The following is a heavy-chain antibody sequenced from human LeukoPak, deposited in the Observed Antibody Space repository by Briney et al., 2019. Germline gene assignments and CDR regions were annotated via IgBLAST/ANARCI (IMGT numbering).Heavy chain of an antibody. V-gene: IGHV3-30*03. CDR3: ARDHDSSGYYVGY. J-gene: IGHJ4*02. CDR1: GFTFRDYG. CDR2: MSFDGSDK. Sequence: PGGSLRLSCVGSGFTFRDYGMHWVRQAPGKGLEWVALMSFDGSDKYFADSVKGRFTISRDNAKNSLYLQMNSLRAEDTAVYYCARDHDSSGYYVGYWGQGTLVTVSS. D-gene: IGHD3-22*01.